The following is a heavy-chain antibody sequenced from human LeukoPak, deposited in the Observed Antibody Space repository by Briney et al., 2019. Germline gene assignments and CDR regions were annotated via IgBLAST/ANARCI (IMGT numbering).Heavy chain of an antibody. J-gene: IGHJ1*01. D-gene: IGHD3-22*01. CDR3: ARHDRSGYSYSHH. V-gene: IGHV4-59*08. CDR1: GDPISTCH. Sequence: SETLSLTCTVSGDPISTCHWSWLRQPPGKGLEWIGYIYYSGSTNYNPSLKSRVTISVDTSKNQFSLKLSSVTAADTAVYYCARHDRSGYSYSHHWGQGTLVTVSS. CDR2: IYYSGST.